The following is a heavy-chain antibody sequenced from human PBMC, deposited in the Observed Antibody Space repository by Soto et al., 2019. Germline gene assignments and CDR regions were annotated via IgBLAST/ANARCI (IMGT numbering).Heavy chain of an antibody. CDR1: GGSISSYY. CDR3: ASLTGYCSGGSCYPHP. V-gene: IGHV4-59*08. J-gene: IGHJ5*02. Sequence: QVQLQESGPGLVKPSETLSLTCTVSGGSISSYYWSWIRQPPGKGLEWIGYIYYSGSTNYNPSLKCRVTISVDTSKNQFSLKLSSVTAADTAVYYCASLTGYCSGGSCYPHPWGQGTLVTVSS. D-gene: IGHD2-15*01. CDR2: IYYSGST.